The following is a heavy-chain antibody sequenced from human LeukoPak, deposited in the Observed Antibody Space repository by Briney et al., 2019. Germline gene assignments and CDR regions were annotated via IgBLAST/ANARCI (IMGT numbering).Heavy chain of an antibody. J-gene: IGHJ4*02. CDR3: AKSSGYEIDY. CDR1: GFTVSSSY. Sequence: PGGSLRLSCAASGFTVSSSYMTWVRQAPGKGLEWVSVIRSGGSTVYADSVKGRFTISRDNSKNTLYLQMNSLRAEDTAVYYCAKSSGYEIDYWGQGTLVTVSS. D-gene: IGHD5-12*01. V-gene: IGHV3-53*05. CDR2: IRSGGST.